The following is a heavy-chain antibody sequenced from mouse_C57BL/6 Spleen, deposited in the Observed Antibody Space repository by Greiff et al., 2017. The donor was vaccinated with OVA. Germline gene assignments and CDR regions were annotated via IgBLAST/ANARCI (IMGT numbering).Heavy chain of an antibody. CDR1: GFNIKDDY. CDR3: TTGYGVYYAMDY. D-gene: IGHD2-2*01. Sequence: EVKLQESGAELVRPGASVKLSCTASGFNIKDDYMHWVKQRPEQGLEWIGWIDPENGDTEYASKFQGKATITADTSSNTAYLQLSSLTSEDTAVYYCTTGYGVYYAMDYWGQGTSVTVSS. CDR2: IDPENGDT. V-gene: IGHV14-4*01. J-gene: IGHJ4*01.